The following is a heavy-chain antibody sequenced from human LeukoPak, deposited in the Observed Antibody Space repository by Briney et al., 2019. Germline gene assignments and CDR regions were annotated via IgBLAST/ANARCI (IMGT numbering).Heavy chain of an antibody. D-gene: IGHD2-15*01. CDR1: GFTFKSAW. V-gene: IGHV3-15*07. Sequence: NPGGSLRLSCAASGFTFKSAWMNWVRQAPGKGREWVGRIKSKTDGGTTDYAAPVKGRFSISRDDSTNTLYLQMNSLRAEDTAVYYCAKQLGYCSDGSCYFPYWGQGTLVTVSS. J-gene: IGHJ4*02. CDR2: IKSKTDGGTT. CDR3: AKQLGYCSDGSCYFPY.